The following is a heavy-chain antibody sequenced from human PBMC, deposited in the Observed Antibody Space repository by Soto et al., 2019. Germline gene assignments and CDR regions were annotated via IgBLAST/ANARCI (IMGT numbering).Heavy chain of an antibody. D-gene: IGHD3-22*01. J-gene: IGHJ4*02. CDR1: GDSINSADYY. V-gene: IGHV4-30-4*01. Sequence: SETLSLTCTVSGDSINSADYYWSWLRQPPGKGLEWIGYIYYSRSDYYNPSLGRRATITIDTSRNQFSLNLMSVTAADTAVYYCARVVEFYDSSGYSFYYFDYWGQGALVTVSS. CDR3: ARVVEFYDSSGYSFYYFDY. CDR2: IYYSRSD.